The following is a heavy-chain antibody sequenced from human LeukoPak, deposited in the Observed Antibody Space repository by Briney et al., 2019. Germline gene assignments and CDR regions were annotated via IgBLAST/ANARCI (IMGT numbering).Heavy chain of an antibody. V-gene: IGHV3-30*18. CDR1: GFTFSSYG. CDR2: ISYDGSNK. J-gene: IGHJ4*02. D-gene: IGHD6-13*01. Sequence: PGRSLRLSCAASGFTFSSYGMHWVRQAPGKGLEWVAVISYDGSNKYYADSVKGRFTISRDNYKNTLYLQMNSLRAEDTAVYYCAKEGIAAAGTGATDYWGQGTLVTVSS. CDR3: AKEGIAAAGTGATDY.